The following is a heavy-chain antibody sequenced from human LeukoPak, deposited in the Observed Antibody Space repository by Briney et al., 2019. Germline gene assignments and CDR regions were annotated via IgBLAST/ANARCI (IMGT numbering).Heavy chain of an antibody. V-gene: IGHV4-31*03. CDR1: GGSISSGGYY. CDR2: IYCSGST. D-gene: IGHD3-22*01. J-gene: IGHJ4*02. CDR3: ARGPYYYDSKTFDY. Sequence: SETLSLTCTVSGGSISSGGYYWSWIRQHPGKGLEWIGYIYCSGSTYYNPSLKSRVTISVDTSKNQFSLKLSSVTAADTAVYYCARGPYYYDSKTFDYWGQGTLVTVSS.